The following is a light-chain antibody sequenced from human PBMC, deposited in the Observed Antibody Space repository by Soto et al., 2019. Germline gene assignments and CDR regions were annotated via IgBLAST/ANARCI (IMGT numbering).Light chain of an antibody. V-gene: IGKV3-11*01. CDR2: DAS. CDR1: QSVSRY. CDR3: QQRSNWWT. J-gene: IGKJ1*01. Sequence: EIVLTQAAATLSLSPGERATLSCRASQSVSRYLAWYQQKPGQAPRLLIYDASNRATGIPARFSGSGSGTDFTLTISSLEPEDFAVYYCQQRSNWWTFGQGTKVDIK.